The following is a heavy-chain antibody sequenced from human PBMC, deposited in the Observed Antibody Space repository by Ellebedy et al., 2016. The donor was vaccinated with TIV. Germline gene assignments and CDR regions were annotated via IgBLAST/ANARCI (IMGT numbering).Heavy chain of an antibody. CDR3: AKDIGQQVVPASGCVY. Sequence: GGSLRLSXAASGFTFDDYAMHWVRQAPGKGLEWVSGINWNSDRIYYADSVKGRFTISRDNAENSLYLQMDSLRAEDTALYYCAKDIGQQVVPASGCVYWGQGTLVTVSS. CDR2: INWNSDRI. V-gene: IGHV3-9*01. J-gene: IGHJ4*02. D-gene: IGHD6-6*01. CDR1: GFTFDDYA.